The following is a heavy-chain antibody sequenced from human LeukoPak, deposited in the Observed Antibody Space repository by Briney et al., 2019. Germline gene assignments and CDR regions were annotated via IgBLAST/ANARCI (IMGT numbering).Heavy chain of an antibody. J-gene: IGHJ3*02. Sequence: PGGSLRLSCAASGFTFSSYWMHWVRQAPGKGLVWVSRINSDGSNIIYADSVKGRFTISRDNSKNMLYLQMNSLRAEDTAIYYCAKRRYSSGWSTDAFDIWGQGTMVTVSS. CDR1: GFTFSSYW. V-gene: IGHV3-74*01. CDR3: AKRRYSSGWSTDAFDI. D-gene: IGHD6-19*01. CDR2: INSDGSNI.